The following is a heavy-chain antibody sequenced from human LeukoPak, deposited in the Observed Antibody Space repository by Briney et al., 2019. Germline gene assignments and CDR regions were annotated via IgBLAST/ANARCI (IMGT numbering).Heavy chain of an antibody. CDR3: AKDPERWLQLRLGFSD. J-gene: IGHJ4*02. CDR1: GFTFSSYG. V-gene: IGHV3-30*02. CDR2: IRYDGSNK. D-gene: IGHD5-24*01. Sequence: PGGSLRLSCAASGFTFSSYGMHWVRQAPGKGLEWVAFIRYDGSNKYYADSVKGRFTISRDNSKNTLYLQMHSLRAEDTAVYYCAKDPERWLQLRLGFSDWGQGTLVTVSS.